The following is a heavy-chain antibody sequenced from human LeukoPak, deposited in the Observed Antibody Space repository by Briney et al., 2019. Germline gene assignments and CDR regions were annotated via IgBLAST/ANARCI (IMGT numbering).Heavy chain of an antibody. J-gene: IGHJ5*02. CDR2: INHSGST. Sequence: SSETLSLTCAVYGGSFSGYYWSWIRQPPGKGLEWIGEINHSGSTNYNPSLKSRVTISVDTSKNQFSLKLSSVTAADTAVYYCARHLWARHYDFWSGYYSYRGWFDPWGQGTLVTVSS. CDR1: GGSFSGYY. CDR3: ARHLWARHYDFWSGYYSYRGWFDP. V-gene: IGHV4-34*01. D-gene: IGHD3-3*01.